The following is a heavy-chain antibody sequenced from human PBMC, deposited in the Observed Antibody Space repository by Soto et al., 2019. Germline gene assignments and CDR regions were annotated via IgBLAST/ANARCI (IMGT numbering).Heavy chain of an antibody. CDR2: IKTDGSEK. CDR3: ATSMGRGGNDY. D-gene: IGHD3-10*01. J-gene: IGHJ4*02. V-gene: IGHV3-7*05. CDR1: GFTLSDNW. Sequence: EVQLVESGGGWVQPGGSLRLSCAASGFTLSDNWMSWVRQAPGKGLECVANIKTDGSEKYYVDPVKGRFTISRDNAKNSLYLQMNSLRAEDTAVYYCATSMGRGGNDYWGQGTLVAVSS.